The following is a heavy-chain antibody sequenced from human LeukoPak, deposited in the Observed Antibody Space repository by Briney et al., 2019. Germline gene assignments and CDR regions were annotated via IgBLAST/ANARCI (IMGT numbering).Heavy chain of an antibody. CDR2: IKSKTDGGTT. D-gene: IGHD3-9*01. V-gene: IGHV3-15*01. CDR3: TTAVDYDILTGPTAWAFDI. CDR1: GFTFSNAW. J-gene: IGHJ3*02. Sequence: GGSLRLSCAASGFTFSNAWMSWVRQAPGKGLEWVGRIKSKTDGGTTDYAAPVKGRFTISRDDSKNTLYLQMNSLKTEDTAVYYCTTAVDYDILTGPTAWAFDIWGQGTMVTVSS.